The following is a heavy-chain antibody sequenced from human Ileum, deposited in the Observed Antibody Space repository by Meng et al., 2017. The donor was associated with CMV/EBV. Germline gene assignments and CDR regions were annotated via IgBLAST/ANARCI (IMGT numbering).Heavy chain of an antibody. CDR3: ATTSGSSY. CDR1: EWTFSTFW. CDR2: IKQDGSEK. J-gene: IGHJ4*02. D-gene: IGHD6-6*01. Sequence: LRLSCASSEWTFSTFWMSWFRQAPGKGLEWVAHIKQDGSEKYYVDSVKGRFTISRDNTENSLFLQMNTLRAEDTAVYYCATTSGSSYWGQGALVTVSS. V-gene: IGHV3-7*01.